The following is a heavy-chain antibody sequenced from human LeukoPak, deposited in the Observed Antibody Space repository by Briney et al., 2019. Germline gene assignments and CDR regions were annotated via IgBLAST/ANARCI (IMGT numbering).Heavy chain of an antibody. CDR3: ARVGIAVAGPSIDY. V-gene: IGHV4-59*01. CDR1: GGSISSYY. Sequence: SETLSLTCTVSGGSISSYYWSWIRQPPGKGLEWIGYVYYSGSTNYSPSLKSRVTISVDTSENQFSLKLSSVTAADTAVYYCARVGIAVAGPSIDYWGQGTLVTVSS. CDR2: VYYSGST. D-gene: IGHD6-19*01. J-gene: IGHJ4*02.